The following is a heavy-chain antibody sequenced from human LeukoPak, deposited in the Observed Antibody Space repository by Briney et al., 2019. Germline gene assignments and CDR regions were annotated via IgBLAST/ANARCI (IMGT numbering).Heavy chain of an antibody. V-gene: IGHV4-39*01. Sequence: SGTLSLTCAVSGGSIGGSSYYWGWIRQPPGKGLEWIGSMYYSGSTYYNPSLKSRVSISVDTSNNQFSLELSSVTAADTAVYYCARQGGIVVVPAAVEYFQHWGQGTLVTVSS. CDR2: MYYSGST. CDR3: ARQGGIVVVPAAVEYFQH. J-gene: IGHJ1*01. D-gene: IGHD2-2*01. CDR1: GGSIGGSSYY.